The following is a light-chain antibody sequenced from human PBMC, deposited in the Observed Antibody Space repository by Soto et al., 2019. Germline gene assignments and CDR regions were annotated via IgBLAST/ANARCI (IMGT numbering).Light chain of an antibody. CDR1: QGISSY. CDR3: QQYYSYPRALT. Sequence: AIRMTQSPSSLSASTGDRVTITCRASQGISSYLAWYQQKPGKAPTLLIYAASTLQSGVPSRFSGSGSGTDFTLTISCLQSEDFATYYCQQYYSYPRALTFGGGTKVEIK. J-gene: IGKJ4*01. V-gene: IGKV1-8*01. CDR2: AAS.